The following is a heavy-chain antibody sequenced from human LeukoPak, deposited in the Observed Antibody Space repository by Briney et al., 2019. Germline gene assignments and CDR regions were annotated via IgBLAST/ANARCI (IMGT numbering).Heavy chain of an antibody. D-gene: IGHD1-26*01. CDR2: INPNSGGT. V-gene: IGHV1-2*02. Sequence: ASVKVSCKASGYTFTGYYMHWVRQAPGQGLEWMGWINPNSGGTNYAQKLQGRVTMTRDTSISTAYMELSRLRSDDTAVYYCARGPVGATYGGWFDPWGQGTLVTVSS. CDR3: ARGPVGATYGGWFDP. J-gene: IGHJ5*02. CDR1: GYTFTGYY.